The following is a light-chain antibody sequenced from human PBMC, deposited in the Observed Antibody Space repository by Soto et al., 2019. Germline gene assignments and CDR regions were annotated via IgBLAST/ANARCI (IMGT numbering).Light chain of an antibody. V-gene: IGLV2-8*01. CDR1: SSDVGGYEF. Sequence: QSALTQPSSASGSPGQSVTISCTGTSSDVGGYEFVSWYQQHPAKAPKLMIYEVTKRPSGVPDRFSGSKSGNTASLTVSGLQAEDEADYYCSSYAGRNTVLFGGGTKVTVL. CDR2: EVT. CDR3: SSYAGRNTVL. J-gene: IGLJ2*01.